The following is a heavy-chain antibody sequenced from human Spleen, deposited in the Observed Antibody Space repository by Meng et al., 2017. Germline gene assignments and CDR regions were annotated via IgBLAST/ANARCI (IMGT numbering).Heavy chain of an antibody. CDR2: IWYDGSKK. D-gene: IGHD2-2*01. J-gene: IGHJ4*02. V-gene: IGHV3-33*01. CDR3: GVVPAAMVFDY. CDR1: GFTFSSYG. Sequence: QVQLVESGGGVVQPGRSMNLSCAASGFTFSSYGFHWVRQAPGKGLEWVAVIWYDGSKKYYADSVKGRFTISRDDSRNTLYLQMNSLRAEDTAVYYCGVVPAAMVFDYWGQGTLVTVSS.